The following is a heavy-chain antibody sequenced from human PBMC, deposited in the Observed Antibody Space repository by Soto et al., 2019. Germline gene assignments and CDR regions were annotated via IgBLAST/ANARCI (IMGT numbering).Heavy chain of an antibody. CDR2: LIPMFGTA. J-gene: IGHJ4*02. CDR3: ASGIQLWLRRINNGYSG. Sequence: QVQLVQSGAEVKKPESSVKVSCKAPGGTFSTYAISWVRQAPGQGLEWMGGLIPMFGTANYAQRFQDRVTLTADESTNTVYMELSSLRSEDTAVYFCASGIQLWLRRINNGYSGWGQGTLVTVSS. CDR1: GGTFSTYA. D-gene: IGHD5-18*01. V-gene: IGHV1-69*12.